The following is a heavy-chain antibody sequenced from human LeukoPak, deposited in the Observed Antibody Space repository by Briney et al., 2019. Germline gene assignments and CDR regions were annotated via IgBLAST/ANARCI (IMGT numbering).Heavy chain of an antibody. CDR3: ARGPTKYDFWSGYFDY. CDR1: GFTFNIYW. Sequence: GGSLRLSCAASGFTFNIYWMTWVRQAPGKGLEWVANIKQDGTEKYYVDSVKGRFTISRDNAKNSLYLQMNSLRAEDTAVYYCARGPTKYDFWSGYFDYWGQGTLVTVSS. J-gene: IGHJ4*02. V-gene: IGHV3-7*03. CDR2: IKQDGTEK. D-gene: IGHD3-3*01.